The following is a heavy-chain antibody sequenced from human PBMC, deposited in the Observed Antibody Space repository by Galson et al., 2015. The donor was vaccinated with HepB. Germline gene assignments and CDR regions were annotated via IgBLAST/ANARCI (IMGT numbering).Heavy chain of an antibody. Sequence: SLRLSCAVSGFSLRNYEMSWVRQAPGKGLEWVSDISATGTTIAYADSVKGRFTISRDNAKNSVSLQMNSLRAEDTAVYYCARDLGLKWIDVVYWGQGTLVTVSS. J-gene: IGHJ4*02. CDR1: GFSLRNYE. CDR3: ARDLGLKWIDVVY. V-gene: IGHV3-48*03. D-gene: IGHD2-2*03. CDR2: ISATGTTI.